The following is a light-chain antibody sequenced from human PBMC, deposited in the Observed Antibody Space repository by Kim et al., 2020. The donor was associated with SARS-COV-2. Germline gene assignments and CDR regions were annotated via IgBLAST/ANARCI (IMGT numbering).Light chain of an antibody. CDR2: EVS. CDR1: SSDVGGYNY. Sequence: GQSVTISCTGTSSDVGGYNYVSWYQQHPGKAPKRMIYEVSKRPSGVPDRFSGSKSGNTASLTVSGHQAEDEADYYCSSYAGNNNVVFGGGTQLTVL. CDR3: SSYAGNNNVV. J-gene: IGLJ2*01. V-gene: IGLV2-8*01.